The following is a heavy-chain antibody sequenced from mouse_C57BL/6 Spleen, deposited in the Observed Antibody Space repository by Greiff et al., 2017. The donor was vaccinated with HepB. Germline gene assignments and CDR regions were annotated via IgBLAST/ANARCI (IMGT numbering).Heavy chain of an antibody. CDR1: GYTFTSYW. J-gene: IGHJ3*01. Sequence: QVQLKESGTELVKPGASVKLSCKASGYTFTSYWMHWVKQRPGQGLEWIGNINPSNGGTNYNEKFKSKATLTVDKSSSTAYMQLSSLTSEDSAVYYCARSGVHYYGSSSWFAYWGQGTLVTVSA. V-gene: IGHV1-53*01. D-gene: IGHD1-1*01. CDR3: ARSGVHYYGSSSWFAY. CDR2: INPSNGGT.